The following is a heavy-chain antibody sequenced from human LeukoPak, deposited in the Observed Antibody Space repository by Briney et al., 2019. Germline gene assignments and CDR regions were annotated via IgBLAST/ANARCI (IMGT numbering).Heavy chain of an antibody. CDR3: ARLGYCSGGSCYGVYYFDY. CDR2: INTNTGNP. CDR1: GYTFTGYY. V-gene: IGHV7-4-1*02. J-gene: IGHJ4*02. D-gene: IGHD2-15*01. Sequence: ASVKVSCKASGYTFTGYYMHWVRQAPGQGLEWMGWINTNTGNPTYAQGFTGRFVFSLDTSVSTAYLQISSLKAEDTAVYYCARLGYCSGGSCYGVYYFDYWGQGTLVTVSS.